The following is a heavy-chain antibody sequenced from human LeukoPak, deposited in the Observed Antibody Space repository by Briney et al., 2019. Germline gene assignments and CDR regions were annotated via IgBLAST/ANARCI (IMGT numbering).Heavy chain of an antibody. D-gene: IGHD1-20*01. CDR2: IYEDGST. J-gene: IGHJ4*02. CDR3: AKGPGITGTPFDY. Sequence: PGGSLRLSCVASGFAVSSNYMSWVRQAPGMGLEWVSVIYEDGSTNYADSVKGRFTISRDNSKNTVFLQMNSLRAEDTAVYYCAKGPGITGTPFDYWGQGTLVTVSS. V-gene: IGHV3-66*01. CDR1: GFAVSSNY.